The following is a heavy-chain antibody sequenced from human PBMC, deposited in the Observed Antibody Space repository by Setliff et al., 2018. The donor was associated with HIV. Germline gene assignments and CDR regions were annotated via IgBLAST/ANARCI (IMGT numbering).Heavy chain of an antibody. CDR2: IYYSGST. V-gene: IGHV4-59*01. CDR1: GGSISSYY. Sequence: LSLTCTVSGGSISSYYWTWIRQPPGKGLEWIGYIYYSGSTNYNPSLKSRVTISVDTSKNQFSLKLSSVTAADTAVYYCARDFTWYAFDIWGQGTMVTVSS. J-gene: IGHJ3*02. D-gene: IGHD3-10*01. CDR3: ARDFTWYAFDI.